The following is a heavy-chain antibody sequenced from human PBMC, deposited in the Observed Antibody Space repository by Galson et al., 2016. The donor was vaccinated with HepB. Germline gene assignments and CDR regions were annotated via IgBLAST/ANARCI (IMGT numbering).Heavy chain of an antibody. J-gene: IGHJ4*02. V-gene: IGHV4-39*01. CDR1: DGSISSSSFS. D-gene: IGHD5-18*01. Sequence: SETLSLTCTVSDGSISSSSFSWGWVRQPPGKGLEWIGTVYRGKTYYNPSLAGRVTISVGMSTDLFSLRLSSVTAADTALYACARAEYTYNLRYFDYWGQGSLVTVSS. CDR2: VYRGKT. CDR3: ARAEYTYNLRYFDY.